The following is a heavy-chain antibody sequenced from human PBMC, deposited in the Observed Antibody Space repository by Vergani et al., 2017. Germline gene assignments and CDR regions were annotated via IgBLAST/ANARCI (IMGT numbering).Heavy chain of an antibody. CDR2: IYYSGST. D-gene: IGHD3-3*01. Sequence: QVQLQESGPGLVKPSQTLSLTCTVSGGSISSGGYYWSWIRQPPGKGLEWIGYIYYSGSTYYNPSLKSRVTISVDTAKNQFSLKLSSVTAADTAVYYCARVRITIFGVVDDFDSWGQGTLVTVSS. CDR1: GGSISSGGYY. J-gene: IGHJ4*02. CDR3: ARVRITIFGVVDDFDS. V-gene: IGHV4-31*03.